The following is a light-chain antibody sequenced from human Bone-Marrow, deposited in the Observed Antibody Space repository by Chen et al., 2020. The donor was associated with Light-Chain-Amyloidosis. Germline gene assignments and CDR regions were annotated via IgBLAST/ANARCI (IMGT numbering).Light chain of an antibody. CDR3: QSADSSGTYEVI. J-gene: IGLJ2*01. CDR2: RDT. CDR1: DLPTKY. V-gene: IGLV3-25*03. Sequence: SYELTQPPSVSVSPGQTARITCSGDDLPTKYAYWYQQKPGQAPVLVIHRDTERPSGSSERFSGSSSGTKATLNISGVQAEDEADYHCQSADSSGTYEVIFGGGTKLTVL.